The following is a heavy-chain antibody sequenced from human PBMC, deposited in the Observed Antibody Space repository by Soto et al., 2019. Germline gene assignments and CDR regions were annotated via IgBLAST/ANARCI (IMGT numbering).Heavy chain of an antibody. CDR2: IYHSAST. CDR3: ARSLSTYNWNYCFDY. Sequence: RRETLALTCAVSGYSISSGYYWGWIRQPPGKGLEWIGNIYHSASTYYSPSLKSRVTISVDTSKNQFSLKLSSVTAPDTAVYYCARSLSTYNWNYCFDYWGQGSLVTVSS. D-gene: IGHD1-7*01. CDR1: GYSISSGYY. J-gene: IGHJ4*02. V-gene: IGHV4-38-2*01.